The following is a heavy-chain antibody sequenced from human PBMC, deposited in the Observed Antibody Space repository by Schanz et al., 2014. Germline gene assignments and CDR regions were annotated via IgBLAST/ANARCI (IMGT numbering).Heavy chain of an antibody. CDR1: GYTFNNHG. CDR3: ARDLIAAAESWFDP. J-gene: IGHJ5*02. D-gene: IGHD6-13*01. V-gene: IGHV1-18*01. CDR2: INPANGNT. Sequence: QVQLVQSGGEVKKPGASATVSCKASGYTFNNHGISWVRQAPGQSLEWLGWINPANGNTHYSPRLNGRVSISSDTAASTVYLHFSSLKSDDTAVYYCARDLIAAAESWFDPWGQGTPITVSS.